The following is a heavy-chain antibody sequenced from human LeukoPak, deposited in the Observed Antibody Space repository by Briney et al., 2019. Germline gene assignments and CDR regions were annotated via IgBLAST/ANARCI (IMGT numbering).Heavy chain of an antibody. CDR2: MNPNSGNT. CDR3: ARGVAYYYGMDV. V-gene: IGHV1-8*01. J-gene: IGHJ6*02. D-gene: IGHD5-12*01. Sequence: ASVKVPCKASGYTFTSYDINWVRQATGQGLEWMGWMNPNSGNTGYAQKFQGRVTMTRNTSISTAYMELSSLRSEDTAVYYCARGVAYYYGMDVWGQGTTVTVSS. CDR1: GYTFTSYD.